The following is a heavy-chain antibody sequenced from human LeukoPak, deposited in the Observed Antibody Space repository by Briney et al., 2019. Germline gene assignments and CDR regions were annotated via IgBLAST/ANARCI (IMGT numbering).Heavy chain of an antibody. D-gene: IGHD5-12*01. CDR3: SRSGLDSRYYFGMHV. Sequence: SETLSLTCTVSGGSISSYYGSWIRQPPGGGLGGVGYIYYSGSNNYNPSLKRRVTISLDPSNTPFSLKLRSVTAADTAVYYCSRSGLDSRYYFGMHVWGQATTVTVSS. J-gene: IGHJ6*02. V-gene: IGHV4-59*01. CDR2: IYYSGSN. CDR1: GGSISSYY.